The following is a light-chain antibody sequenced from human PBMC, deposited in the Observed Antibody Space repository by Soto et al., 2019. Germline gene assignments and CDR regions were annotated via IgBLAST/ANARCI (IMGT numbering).Light chain of an antibody. CDR2: EVS. CDR1: SSDVGGYNY. CDR3: SSYTISSTVV. J-gene: IGLJ2*01. Sequence: QSVLTQPASGSGSPGQSITISCTGTSSDVGGYNYVSWYQQHPGKAPKLMIYEVSNRPSGVSNRFSGSKSGNTASLTISGLQAEDEADYYCSSYTISSTVVFGGGTKLTVL. V-gene: IGLV2-14*01.